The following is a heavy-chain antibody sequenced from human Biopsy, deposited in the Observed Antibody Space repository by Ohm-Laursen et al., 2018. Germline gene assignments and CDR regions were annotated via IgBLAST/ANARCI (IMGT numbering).Heavy chain of an antibody. Sequence: SRKPSGSTSVSYDITWVRQATGHGLECMGWMNPNSGKTACAQKIQGRVTMPTNTTVHTAYMELSSLTFEDTSVDYCAIEGGTYSNPFVYGGEGSRVIVST. CDR3: AIEGGTYSNPFVY. V-gene: IGHV1-8*01. J-gene: IGHJ4*02. D-gene: IGHD1-26*01. CDR2: MNPNSGKT. CDR1: GSTSVSYD.